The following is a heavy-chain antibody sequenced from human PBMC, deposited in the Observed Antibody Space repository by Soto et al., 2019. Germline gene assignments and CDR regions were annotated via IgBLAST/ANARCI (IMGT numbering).Heavy chain of an antibody. V-gene: IGHV3-72*01. CDR2: SSNKANSYTT. CDR1: GFIFSDHY. D-gene: IGHD2-21*01. Sequence: EVQLVESGGGLVQPGGSLRLSCAASGFIFSDHYMDWVRQAPGKGLEWLGRSSNKANSYTTDYAASVKGRFTVSRDDSKNSLYLQMNSLKTEDTAVYYCTSAVIATSASGLDVWGQGTTVTVSS. J-gene: IGHJ6*02. CDR3: TSAVIATSASGLDV.